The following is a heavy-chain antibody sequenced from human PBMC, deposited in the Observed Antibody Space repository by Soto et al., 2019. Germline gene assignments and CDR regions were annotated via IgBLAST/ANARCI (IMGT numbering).Heavy chain of an antibody. Sequence: ASVKVSFHASGYTFTSYYMHWVRQAPGQGLEWMGMINPSGGSTSYAQKFQGRVTMTRDTSTSTVYMELSSLRSEDTAVYYCARDWSGLYSSSSVDYYGMDVWG. D-gene: IGHD6-6*01. CDR1: GYTFTSYY. CDR2: INPSGGST. V-gene: IGHV1-46*01. CDR3: ARDWSGLYSSSSVDYYGMDV. J-gene: IGHJ6*02.